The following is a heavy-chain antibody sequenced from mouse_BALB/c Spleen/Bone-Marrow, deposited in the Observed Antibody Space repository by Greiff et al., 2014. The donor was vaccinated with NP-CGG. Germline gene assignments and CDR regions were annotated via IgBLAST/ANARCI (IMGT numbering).Heavy chain of an antibody. CDR1: GFNIKDTY. CDR2: IDPANGNT. CDR3: ATYYYGSSWGFAY. V-gene: IGHV14-3*02. D-gene: IGHD1-1*01. Sequence: VHVKQSGAELVKPGASVKLSCTASGFNIKDTYMHWVKQRPEQGLEWIGRIDPANGNTKYDPKFQGKATITADTSSNTAYLQLSSLTSEDTAVYCCATYYYGSSWGFAYWGQGTLVTVSA. J-gene: IGHJ3*01.